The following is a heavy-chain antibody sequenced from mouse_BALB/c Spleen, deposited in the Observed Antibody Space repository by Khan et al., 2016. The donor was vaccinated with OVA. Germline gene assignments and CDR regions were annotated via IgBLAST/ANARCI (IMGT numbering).Heavy chain of an antibody. CDR1: GYSITSGYR. CDR3: ARTARIKY. CDR2: ISYSGST. J-gene: IGHJ2*01. V-gene: IGHV3-1*02. Sequence: EVKLQESGPGLVKPSQSLSLTCTVTGYSITSGYRWNWIRQFPGNKLEWMGYISYSGSTNYNPSLKSRISITRDTSKNQFFLQLNSVTTEDTATYYCARTARIKYWGQGTTLTVSS. D-gene: IGHD1-2*01.